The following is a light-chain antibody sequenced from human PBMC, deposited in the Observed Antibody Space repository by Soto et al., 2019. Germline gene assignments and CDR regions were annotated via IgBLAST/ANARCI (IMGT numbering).Light chain of an antibody. V-gene: IGKV1-39*01. Sequence: DIQMTQSPSSLSASVGDRVTIACRASQSINTRLNWYQEKTGTAPKLLIYAASSLESGVPSRFSGSGSGTDFTLTISSLQPEDFAIYYCQQGYTSPLTFGQGTKVDIK. CDR1: QSINTR. J-gene: IGKJ1*01. CDR3: QQGYTSPLT. CDR2: AAS.